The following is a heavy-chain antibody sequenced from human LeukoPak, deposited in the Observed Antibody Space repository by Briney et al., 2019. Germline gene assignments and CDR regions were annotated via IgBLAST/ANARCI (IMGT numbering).Heavy chain of an antibody. J-gene: IGHJ4*02. D-gene: IGHD6-19*01. CDR3: ARVNPIAVAGTSDY. CDR2: ISSSSSYI. CDR1: GFTFSSYS. V-gene: IGHV3-21*01. Sequence: PGGSLRLSCAASGFTFSSYSMNWVRQAPGKGLEWVSSISSSSSYIYYADSVKGRFTISRDNAKNSLYLQMNSLRAEDTAVYYCARVNPIAVAGTSDYWGQGTLVTVSS.